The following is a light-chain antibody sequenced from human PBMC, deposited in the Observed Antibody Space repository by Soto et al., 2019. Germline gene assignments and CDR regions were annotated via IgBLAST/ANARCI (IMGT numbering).Light chain of an antibody. CDR3: QEYDGAPIT. V-gene: IGKV3-20*01. CDR2: DAS. CDR1: QSIRSER. J-gene: IGKJ5*01. Sequence: EIVLTQSPDTLSLSQGERATLSCMASQSIRSERLAWYQQKPGQAPRLVIFDASNRASGMPERFSGSGSGTDFTLTIARLEPEDFAVYYCQEYDGAPITFGLGTRLGIK.